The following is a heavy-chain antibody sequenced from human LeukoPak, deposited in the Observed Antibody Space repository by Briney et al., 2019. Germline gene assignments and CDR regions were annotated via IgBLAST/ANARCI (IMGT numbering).Heavy chain of an antibody. CDR3: ARGDFNDWFYFDY. J-gene: IGHJ4*02. D-gene: IGHD3-9*01. CDR1: GYTFTSYY. V-gene: IGHV1-46*01. Sequence: ASVKVSCKASGYTFTSYYMHWVRQAPGQGLEWMGIINPSGGSTSYAQNFQGRVTMTTEPSITTAFMELKWLRSDDTAVYYCARGDFNDWFYFDYWGPGTLVTVSS. CDR2: INPSGGST.